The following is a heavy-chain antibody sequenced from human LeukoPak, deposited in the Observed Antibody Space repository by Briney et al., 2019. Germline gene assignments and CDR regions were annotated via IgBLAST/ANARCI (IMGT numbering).Heavy chain of an antibody. D-gene: IGHD3-9*01. Sequence: GASVKVSCKASGYTFTSYGISWVRQAPGQGLEWMGWISAYNGNTNYAQKFQGRVTITADKSTSTAYMELSSLRSEDTAVYYCARDSPPGYFDWLLGNGMDVWGQGTTVTVSS. V-gene: IGHV1-18*01. CDR1: GYTFTSYG. CDR2: ISAYNGNT. CDR3: ARDSPPGYFDWLLGNGMDV. J-gene: IGHJ6*02.